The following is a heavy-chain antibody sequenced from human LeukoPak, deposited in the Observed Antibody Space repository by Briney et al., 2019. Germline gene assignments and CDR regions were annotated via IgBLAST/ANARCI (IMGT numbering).Heavy chain of an antibody. CDR2: IIPIFVTA. V-gene: IGHV1-69*13. D-gene: IGHD3-3*01. Sequence: SVKVSCKASGGTFSSYAISWGRQAPGQGLEWMGGIIPIFVTANYAQKWQGRVTITADESTSTAYMELSSLRSEDTAVYYCASGEGDFWSGYPLAMDVWGKGTTVTVSS. CDR3: ASGEGDFWSGYPLAMDV. CDR1: GGTFSSYA. J-gene: IGHJ6*04.